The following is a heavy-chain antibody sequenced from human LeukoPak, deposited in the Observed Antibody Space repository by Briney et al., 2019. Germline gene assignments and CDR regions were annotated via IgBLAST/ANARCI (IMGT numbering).Heavy chain of an antibody. V-gene: IGHV3-48*04. CDR2: IQSVSLTI. Sequence: GGSLRLSCAASGFTFSSYAMHWVRQAPGKGLEWVSYIQSVSLTIYYLDSVKGRFTISRDNAKNSLFLQMNSLRVEDTAVYYCARGLYRYSSGWHFDYWGQGILVTVSS. D-gene: IGHD6-19*01. CDR1: GFTFSSYA. J-gene: IGHJ4*02. CDR3: ARGLYRYSSGWHFDY.